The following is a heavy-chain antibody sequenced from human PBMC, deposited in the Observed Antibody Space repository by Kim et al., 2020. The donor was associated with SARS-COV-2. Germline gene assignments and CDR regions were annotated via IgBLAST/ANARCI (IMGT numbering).Heavy chain of an antibody. V-gene: IGHV1-58*01. Sequence: FQERVTITRDMSTSTAYMELSSLRSEDTAVYYCAARCTHSGSYGLFAFDIWGQGTMVTVSS. J-gene: IGHJ3*02. D-gene: IGHD1-26*01. CDR3: AARCTHSGSYGLFAFDI.